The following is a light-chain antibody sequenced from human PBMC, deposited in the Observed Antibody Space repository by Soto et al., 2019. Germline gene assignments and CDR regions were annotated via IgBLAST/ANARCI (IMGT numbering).Light chain of an antibody. J-gene: IGLJ1*01. CDR3: SSYTSSSTPYV. V-gene: IGLV2-14*01. CDR1: SSDVGGYNY. CDR2: DVS. Sequence: QSVLTQPASVSGSPGQSITISCTGTSSDVGGYNYVSWYQQHPGKAHKLMIYDVSSRPSGVSNRFSGAKSGNTASLTISGLQTEDEADYYCSSYTSSSTPYVFGTGTKVTV.